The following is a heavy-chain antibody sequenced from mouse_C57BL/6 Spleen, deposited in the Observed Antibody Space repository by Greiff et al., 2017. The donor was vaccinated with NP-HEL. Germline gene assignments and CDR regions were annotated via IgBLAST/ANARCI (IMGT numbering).Heavy chain of an antibody. CDR2: INPNNGGT. CDR1: GYTFTDYN. CDR3: AREAYYYGSSGFDY. J-gene: IGHJ2*01. Sequence: EVQLQQSGPELVKPGASVKMSCKASGYTFTDYNMHWVKQSHGKSLEWIGYINPNNGGTSYIQKFKGKATLTVNKSSSTAYMELRSLTSEDSAVXYCAREAYYYGSSGFDYWGQGTTLTVSS. V-gene: IGHV1-22*01. D-gene: IGHD1-1*01.